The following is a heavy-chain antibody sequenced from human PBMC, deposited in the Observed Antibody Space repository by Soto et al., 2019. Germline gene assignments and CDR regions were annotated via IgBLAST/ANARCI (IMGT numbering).Heavy chain of an antibody. D-gene: IGHD3-10*01. CDR2: INPSGGST. Sequence: ASVKVSCKASGYTFTSYYMHWVRQAPGQGLEWMGIINPSGGSTSYAQKFQGRVTITADTSASTAYMELSSLRSEDTAVYYCATMKGGSQYYYYGLDVWGQGTTVTVSS. CDR3: ATMKGGSQYYYYGLDV. V-gene: IGHV1-46*01. CDR1: GYTFTSYY. J-gene: IGHJ6*02.